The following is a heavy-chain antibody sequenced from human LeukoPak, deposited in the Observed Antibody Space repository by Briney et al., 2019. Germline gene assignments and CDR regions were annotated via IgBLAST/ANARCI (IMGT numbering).Heavy chain of an antibody. V-gene: IGHV3-7*01. CDR2: IKQDGSEK. CDR1: GFTFRSYW. Sequence: GGSLRLSCAASGFTFRSYWMNWARQAPGKGLEWVANIKQDGSEKYYVDSVKGRFTISRDNAKNSLYLQMNSLRAEDTAVYYCARRYRGDAWGQGTLVTLSS. J-gene: IGHJ5*02. D-gene: IGHD3-10*01. CDR3: ARRYRGDA.